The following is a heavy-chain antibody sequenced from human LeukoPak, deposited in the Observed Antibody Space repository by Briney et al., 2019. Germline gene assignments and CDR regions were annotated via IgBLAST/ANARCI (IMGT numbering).Heavy chain of an antibody. D-gene: IGHD5-24*01. Sequence: PGGSLRLSCAASGFTFSSYGMHWVRQAPGKGLEWVAFIRYDGSNKYYADSVKGRFTISRDNSKNTLYLQMNSLRAEDTAVYYCAKDAYQGKMATIRTHFDYWGQGTLVTVSS. CDR1: GFTFSSYG. J-gene: IGHJ4*02. CDR2: IRYDGSNK. V-gene: IGHV3-30*02. CDR3: AKDAYQGKMATIRTHFDY.